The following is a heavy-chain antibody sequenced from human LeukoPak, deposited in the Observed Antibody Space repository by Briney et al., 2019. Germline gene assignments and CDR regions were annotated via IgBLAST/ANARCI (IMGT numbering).Heavy chain of an antibody. CDR3: ATQRLATVAPFDN. Sequence: PSETLSLTCTVSGVSITSGNYYWDWIRQPPGQGLAWIGSMYYTGNTYYNPSLKSRVTLSLDTSKNHFSLRLSSLTAADTAVYYCATQRLATVAPFDNWGQGTLVTVSS. CDR1: GVSITSGNYY. V-gene: IGHV4-39*01. D-gene: IGHD4-23*01. CDR2: MYYTGNT. J-gene: IGHJ4*02.